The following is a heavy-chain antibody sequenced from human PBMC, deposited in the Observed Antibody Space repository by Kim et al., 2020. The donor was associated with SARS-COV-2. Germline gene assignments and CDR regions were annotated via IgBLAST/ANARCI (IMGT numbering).Heavy chain of an antibody. J-gene: IGHJ6*02. CDR2: MSPDGSKK. V-gene: IGHV3-30*18. D-gene: IGHD3-22*01. CDR1: GFTFSSSG. CDR3: AKGLGINMVVVVMTPGYYGMDV. Sequence: GGSLRLSCAASGFTFSSSGMHWVRQAPGKGLEWVAVMSPDGSKKYYADSVRGRFTISRDNFKNILYLQMNSLRVDDTAVYYCAKGLGINMVVVVMTPGYYGMDVWGQGTTVTVSS.